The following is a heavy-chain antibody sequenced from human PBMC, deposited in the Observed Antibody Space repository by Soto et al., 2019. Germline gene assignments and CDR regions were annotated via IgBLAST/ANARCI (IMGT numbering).Heavy chain of an antibody. V-gene: IGHV3-7*01. CDR3: ARGYSDSMWGSYPLVY. CDR1: GFTFSRYW. D-gene: IGHD3-16*02. CDR2: IKQDGSEK. Sequence: GGSLRLSCAASGFTFSRYWMSWVRQAPGKGLEWVANIKQDGSEKYYVDSVKGRFTISRDNAKNSLYLEMNSLRAEDTAVYYCARGYSDSMWGSYPLVYLGQGTLVTVSS. J-gene: IGHJ4*02.